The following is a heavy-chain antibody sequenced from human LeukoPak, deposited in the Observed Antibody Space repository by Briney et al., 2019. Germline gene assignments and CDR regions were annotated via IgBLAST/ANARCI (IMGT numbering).Heavy chain of an antibody. D-gene: IGHD6-19*01. J-gene: IGHJ2*01. Sequence: GGSLRLSCAASGFTFSSYSMNWVRQAPGKGLEWVSSISSSSSYIYYADSVKGRFTISRDNSKNSLYLQMNSLRAEDTALYYCAKGSGWDWYFDLWGRGTLVTVSS. CDR1: GFTFSSYS. CDR2: ISSSSSYI. V-gene: IGHV3-21*04. CDR3: AKGSGWDWYFDL.